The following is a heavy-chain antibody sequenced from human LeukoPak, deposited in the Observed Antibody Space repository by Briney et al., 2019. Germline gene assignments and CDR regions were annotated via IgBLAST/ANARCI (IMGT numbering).Heavy chain of an antibody. V-gene: IGHV4-4*09. CDR3: ARGSSWYGMDV. Sequence: SETLSLTCTVYGGSISSYYWSWIRQPPGKGLEWIGHIYTSGSTNYNPSLKSRVTISVDTSKNQFSLKLSSVTAADTAVYYCARGSSWYGMDVWGKGTTVTVSS. CDR2: IYTSGST. D-gene: IGHD6-13*01. CDR1: GGSISSYY. J-gene: IGHJ6*04.